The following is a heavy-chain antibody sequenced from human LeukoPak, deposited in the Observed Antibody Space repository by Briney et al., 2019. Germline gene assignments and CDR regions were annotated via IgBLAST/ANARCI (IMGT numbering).Heavy chain of an antibody. V-gene: IGHV3-48*04. Sequence: GGSLRLSCAASGFTFSLFGMTWVRQAPGKGLEWISYISSSRRTINYADSVKGRFTTSRDNAKNSLYLQMNKLRAEDTAVYYCARDGDSGGYYYGPFDNWGQGTLVTVSS. CDR1: GFTFSLFG. CDR3: ARDGDSGGYYYGPFDN. CDR2: ISSSRRTI. D-gene: IGHD3-22*01. J-gene: IGHJ4*02.